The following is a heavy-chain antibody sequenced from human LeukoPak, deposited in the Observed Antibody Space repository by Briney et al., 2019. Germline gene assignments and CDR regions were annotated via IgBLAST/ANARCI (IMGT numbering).Heavy chain of an antibody. D-gene: IGHD6-6*01. CDR1: GFTFGSYA. J-gene: IGHJ4*02. Sequence: GGSLRLSCAASGFTFGSYAMSWVRQAPGKGLVWVSRINSDGSSTNYADSVKGRFTISRDNAKNTLYLQMNSLRAEDTAVYYWARGTGSYILDYWGQGTLVTVSS. CDR2: INSDGSST. CDR3: ARGTGSYILDY. V-gene: IGHV3-74*01.